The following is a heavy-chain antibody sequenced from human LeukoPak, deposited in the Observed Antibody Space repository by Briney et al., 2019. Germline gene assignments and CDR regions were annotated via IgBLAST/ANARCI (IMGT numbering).Heavy chain of an antibody. CDR3: ARDQLGLSSFDH. Sequence: GGSLRLSCAASGFTVRSDYMNWVRQAPGKGLEWVSVIYSGGTTYYADSVKGRFTISRDNSKNTLYLQMNSLRAEDTAVYYCARDQLGLSSFDHWGQGTLVTVSS. V-gene: IGHV3-53*01. D-gene: IGHD3-16*01. J-gene: IGHJ4*02. CDR1: GFTVRSDY. CDR2: IYSGGTT.